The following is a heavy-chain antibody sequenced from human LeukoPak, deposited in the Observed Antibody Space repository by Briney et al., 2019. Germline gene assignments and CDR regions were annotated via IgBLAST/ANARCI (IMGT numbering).Heavy chain of an antibody. J-gene: IGHJ4*02. CDR1: GFIFSGYW. D-gene: IGHD3-16*01. Sequence: PGGSLRLSCAASGFIFSGYWMSWVRRAPGRGLEWVAKINSDGSEKYHVDSVKGRFTISRDNAQNSLYLQMNSLRAEDTAVYYCARGGRFYFDYWGQGSLVTVSS. CDR2: INSDGSEK. CDR3: ARGGRFYFDY. V-gene: IGHV3-7*01.